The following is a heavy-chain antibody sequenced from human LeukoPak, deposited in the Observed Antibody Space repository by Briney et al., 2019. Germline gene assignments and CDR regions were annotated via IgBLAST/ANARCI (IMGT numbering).Heavy chain of an antibody. J-gene: IGHJ4*02. V-gene: IGHV3-23*01. CDR1: GFTFNTYA. CDR2: ISDSGGNT. CDR3: AKDGDYYDSSGQFDY. Sequence: GGSLRLSCAASGFTFNTYAMSWVRQAPWERLQWVSGISDSGGNTYYADSVKGRFTISRDNSKNTLYLQMNSLRAEDTAVYYCAKDGDYYDSSGQFDYWGQGTLVTVSS. D-gene: IGHD3-22*01.